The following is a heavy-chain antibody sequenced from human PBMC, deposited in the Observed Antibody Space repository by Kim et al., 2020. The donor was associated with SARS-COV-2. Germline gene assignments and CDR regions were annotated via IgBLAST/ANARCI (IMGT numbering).Heavy chain of an antibody. Sequence: GGSLRLSCAASGFTFSSYSMNWVRQAPGKGLEWVSYISSSSSTIYYADSVKGRFTISRDNAKNSLYLQMNSLRDEDTAVYYCARDGRRAAPIWSHPPNYFDYWGQGTLVTVSS. CDR1: GFTFSSYS. CDR2: ISSSSSTI. J-gene: IGHJ4*02. CDR3: ARDGRRAAPIWSHPPNYFDY. D-gene: IGHD2-2*01. V-gene: IGHV3-48*02.